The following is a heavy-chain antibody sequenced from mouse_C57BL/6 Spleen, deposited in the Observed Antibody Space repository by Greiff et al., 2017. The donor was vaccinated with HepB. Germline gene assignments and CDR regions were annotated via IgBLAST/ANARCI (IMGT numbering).Heavy chain of an antibody. CDR1: GYTFTSYW. CDR3: ARLGPTPFAY. D-gene: IGHD5-1*01. J-gene: IGHJ3*01. CDR2: IDPSDSET. V-gene: IGHV1-52*01. Sequence: QVQLQQPGAELVRPGSSVKLSCKASGYTFTSYWMHWVKQRPIQGLEWIGNIDPSDSETHYNQKFKDKATLTVDKSSSTAYMQLSSLTAEDSAVYYCARLGPTPFAYWGQGTLVTVSA.